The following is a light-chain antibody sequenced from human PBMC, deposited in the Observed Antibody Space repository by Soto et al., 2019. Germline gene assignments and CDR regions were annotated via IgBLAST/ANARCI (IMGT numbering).Light chain of an antibody. Sequence: QSALSQPASVSGSPGQTTTISCTGTSTDVGGYNAVSWYQHHPGKAPKLIIYEVTHRPSGVSDRFSASESGNTASLTISGLQAEDEADYYCNSFRVSHLYVFGTGTKVTVL. CDR2: EVT. J-gene: IGLJ1*01. CDR1: STDVGGYNA. V-gene: IGLV2-14*01. CDR3: NSFRVSHLYV.